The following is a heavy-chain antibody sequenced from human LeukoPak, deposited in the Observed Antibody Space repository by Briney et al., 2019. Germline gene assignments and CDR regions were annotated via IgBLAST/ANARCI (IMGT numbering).Heavy chain of an antibody. CDR1: GRTFTSYA. Sequence: SVKVSCKTSGRTFTSYAIIWVRQAPGQGLEWMGKIIPISGTTNYAQKFQGRVTFTADGSTSTAYMELSSLRSEDTALYYCARKLRLGGNWFDPWGQGTLVTVSS. V-gene: IGHV1-69*15. D-gene: IGHD1-26*01. CDR3: ARKLRLGGNWFDP. CDR2: IIPISGTT. J-gene: IGHJ5*02.